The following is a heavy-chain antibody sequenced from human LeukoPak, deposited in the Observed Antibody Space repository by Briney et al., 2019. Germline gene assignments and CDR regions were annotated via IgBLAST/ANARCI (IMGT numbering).Heavy chain of an antibody. D-gene: IGHD1-26*01. CDR1: GYSISSGYY. Sequence: SETLSLTCAVSGYSISSGYYWGWIRQPPGKGLEWIGSIYHSGSTYYSTSLKSRVTISVDTSKNQFSLKLSSVTAADTAVYYCARRSGNYYDNWGQGTLVTVSP. CDR3: ARRSGNYYDN. J-gene: IGHJ4*02. V-gene: IGHV4-38-2*01. CDR2: IYHSGST.